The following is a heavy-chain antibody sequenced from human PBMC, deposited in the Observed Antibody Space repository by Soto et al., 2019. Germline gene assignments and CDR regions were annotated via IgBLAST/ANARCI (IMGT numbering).Heavy chain of an antibody. D-gene: IGHD1-1*01. J-gene: IGHJ6*02. Sequence: SETLSLTCTVSGGSISSYYWSWIRQPAGKGLEWIGRIYTSGSTNYNPSLKSRVPMSVDTSKNQFSLKLSSVTAADTAVYYCTTGTTSYCYYGMDVWGQGTTVTVSS. CDR2: IYTSGST. V-gene: IGHV4-4*07. CDR1: GGSISSYY. CDR3: TTGTTSYCYYGMDV.